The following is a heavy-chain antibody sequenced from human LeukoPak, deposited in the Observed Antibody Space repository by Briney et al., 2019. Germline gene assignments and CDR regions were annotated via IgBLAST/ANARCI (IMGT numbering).Heavy chain of an antibody. CDR3: ARNQWELPDAFDI. V-gene: IGHV4-59*01. Sequence: SETLSLTCTVSGGSISSYYWSWIRQPPGKGLEWSGYIYYSGSTTYNPSFKSRVTISVDTSKNQFSLKLSSVTAADTAVYYCARNQWELPDAFDIWGQGTMVSVST. D-gene: IGHD1-26*01. J-gene: IGHJ3*02. CDR1: GGSISSYY. CDR2: IYYSGST.